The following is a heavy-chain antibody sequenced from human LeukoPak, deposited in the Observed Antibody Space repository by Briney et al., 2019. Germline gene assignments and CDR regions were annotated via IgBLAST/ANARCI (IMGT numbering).Heavy chain of an antibody. Sequence: GESLKISGKGSGYSFTNYWIGWVRQMPGKGLEWMGLIYPGDSHIRYSPSLQGQVTISADKSISTAYLQWSSLKASDTAMYYCARPHYGASDYWGQGTLVTVSS. V-gene: IGHV5-51*01. CDR3: ARPHYGASDY. CDR2: IYPGDSHI. J-gene: IGHJ4*02. CDR1: GYSFTNYW. D-gene: IGHD4/OR15-4a*01.